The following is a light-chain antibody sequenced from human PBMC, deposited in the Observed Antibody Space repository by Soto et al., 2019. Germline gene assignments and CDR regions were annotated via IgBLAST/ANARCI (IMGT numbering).Light chain of an antibody. CDR1: SSDVGSYDL. Sequence: QSVLTQPAPLSGSPGQSIAISCTGTSSDVGSYDLVSWYQQHPGKAPKLMIYEVTKRPSGVSSRFSGSKSGNTASLTISGLQAEDDADYYCCSSAGGGTYVFGTGTKVTVL. J-gene: IGLJ1*01. V-gene: IGLV2-23*02. CDR3: CSSAGGGTYV. CDR2: EVT.